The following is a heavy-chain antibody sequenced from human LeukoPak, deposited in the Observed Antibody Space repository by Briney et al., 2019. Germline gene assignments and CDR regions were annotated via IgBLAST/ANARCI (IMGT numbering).Heavy chain of an antibody. V-gene: IGHV1-2*02. Sequence: ASVKVSCKASGYTFTGYYMHWVRQAPGQGLEWMGWINPNSGGTNYAQKFQGRVTMTTDTSISTAYMELSRLRPDDTAVYYCARGDVSYDSSGYYYYWGQGTLVTVSS. CDR3: ARGDVSYDSSGYYYY. J-gene: IGHJ4*02. CDR2: INPNSGGT. D-gene: IGHD3-22*01. CDR1: GYTFTGYY.